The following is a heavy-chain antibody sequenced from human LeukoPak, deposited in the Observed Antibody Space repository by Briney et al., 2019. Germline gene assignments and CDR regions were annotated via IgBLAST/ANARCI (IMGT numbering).Heavy chain of an antibody. CDR1: GFTFSSYG. D-gene: IGHD3-3*01. V-gene: IGHV3-30*02. J-gene: IGHJ3*02. Sequence: PGGSLRLSCAASGFTFSSYGMHWVRQAPGKGLEWVAFIRYDGSNKYYADSVKGRFTISRDNSKNTLYLQMNSLRAEDTAVYYCAKGDLEWSGDAFDIWGQGTMVTVSS. CDR2: IRYDGSNK. CDR3: AKGDLEWSGDAFDI.